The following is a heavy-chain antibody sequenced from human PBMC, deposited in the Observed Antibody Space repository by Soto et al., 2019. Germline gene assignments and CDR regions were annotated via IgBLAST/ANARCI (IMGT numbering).Heavy chain of an antibody. CDR1: DGSVSSGDSY. CDR2: IHYGGST. J-gene: IGHJ3*02. V-gene: IGHV4-30-4*01. D-gene: IGHD3-9*01. CDR3: ARRYGPRAFDI. Sequence: QVQLQESGPGLVKPSQTLSLTCTASDGSVSSGDSYWSWIRQSPGKGLEWIGYIHYGGSTYYNPSLKSRVSISVDTSKNQFSLKLNSVTAADTAVYYCARRYGPRAFDIWGQGTVVTVS.